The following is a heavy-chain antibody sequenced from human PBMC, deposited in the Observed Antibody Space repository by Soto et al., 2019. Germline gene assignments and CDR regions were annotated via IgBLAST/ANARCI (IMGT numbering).Heavy chain of an antibody. Sequence: EVQLLESGGGLVQPGGSLRLSCAASGFTFSSYAMSWVRQAPGKGLEWVSGINGGGDSTYFADSVRGRFTISGDNSKNTLFLQMNSLRSEDTAVYYCARGWTFDLWGQGTLVTVSS. CDR3: ARGWTFDL. D-gene: IGHD1-1*01. V-gene: IGHV3-23*01. CDR2: INGGGDST. J-gene: IGHJ4*02. CDR1: GFTFSSYA.